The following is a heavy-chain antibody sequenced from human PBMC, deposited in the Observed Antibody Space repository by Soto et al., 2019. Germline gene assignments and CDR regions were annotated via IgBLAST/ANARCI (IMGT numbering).Heavy chain of an antibody. CDR2: IKRDVSGK. D-gene: IGHD4-17*01. CDR3: AGCNGEDVDY. V-gene: IGHV3-7*03. J-gene: IGHJ4*02. Sequence: EVQLVESGGGLVQPGGSLRLSCATSGFTFSSYWMTWVRQAPGKGLEWVASIKRDVSGKYYDDSVKGRFTISRDNAKNALYLQMNALRADDTALYFCAGCNGEDVDYWGQGTLVTVSS. CDR1: GFTFSSYW.